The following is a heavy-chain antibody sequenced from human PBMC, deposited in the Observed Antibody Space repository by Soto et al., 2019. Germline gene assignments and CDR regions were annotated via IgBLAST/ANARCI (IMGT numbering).Heavy chain of an antibody. CDR2: ISYDGSNK. CDR3: ARALDYGGNYYYVMDV. D-gene: IGHD4-17*01. CDR1: GFTYSSYA. Sequence: GGSLRLSCAASGFTYSSYAMHWVRQAPGKGLEWVAVISYDGSNKYYADSVKGRFTISRDNSKNTLYLQMNSLRAEDTAVYYCARALDYGGNYYYVMDVWGQGTTVTVSS. V-gene: IGHV3-30*04. J-gene: IGHJ6*02.